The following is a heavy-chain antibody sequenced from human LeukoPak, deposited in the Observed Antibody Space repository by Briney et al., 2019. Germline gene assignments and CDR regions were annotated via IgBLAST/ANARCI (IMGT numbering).Heavy chain of an antibody. CDR2: IYYNGST. Sequence: SETLSLTCAVYGGSFSGYYWSWIRQPPGKGLEWIGYIYYNGSTYYNPSLKSRVTISVDTSKNQFSLKLSSVTAADTAVYYCARGVTIFGVVGYNWFDPWGQGTLVTVSS. CDR3: ARGVTIFGVVGYNWFDP. CDR1: GGSFSGYY. V-gene: IGHV4-30-4*08. J-gene: IGHJ5*02. D-gene: IGHD3-3*01.